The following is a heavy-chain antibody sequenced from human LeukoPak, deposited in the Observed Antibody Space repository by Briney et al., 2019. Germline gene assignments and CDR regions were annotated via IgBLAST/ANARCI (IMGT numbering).Heavy chain of an antibody. CDR1: GFTVSSNY. CDR2: ISGSGDST. V-gene: IGHV3-23*01. Sequence: GGSLRLSCAASGFTVSSNYMSWVRQAPGKGLEWVSGISGSGDSTYYADSVKGRFTNSRDNSKNTLYVQMNSLRAEDTAVYYCAKFHTVTSTYWGQGTLVTVSS. CDR3: AKFHTVTSTY. D-gene: IGHD4-11*01. J-gene: IGHJ4*02.